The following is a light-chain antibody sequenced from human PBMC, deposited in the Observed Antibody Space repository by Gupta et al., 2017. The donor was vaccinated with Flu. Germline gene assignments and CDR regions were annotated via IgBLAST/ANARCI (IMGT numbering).Light chain of an antibody. J-gene: IGKJ5*01. CDR3: QQNMTYPIT. V-gene: IGKV1-16*01. CDR2: ATS. CDR1: QVINSY. Sequence: GDRVTIICRASQVINSYLNWFQQKPGKAPKPLIYATSTLQSGVPSRFSGSGYGTEFTLTISDVQPEDFATYYCQQNMTYPITFGQGTRLDIK.